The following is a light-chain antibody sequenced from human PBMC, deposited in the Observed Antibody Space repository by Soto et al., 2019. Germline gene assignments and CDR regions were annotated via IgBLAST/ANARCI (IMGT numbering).Light chain of an antibody. Sequence: DIQRTQSPSSLSASVGDRVTITCRASQSISSYLNWYQQKPGKAPKLLIYAASSLQSGVPSRFSGSGSGTDLTLTISSLQPEDFATYYCQQSYSTPRTFGQGTKVDIK. CDR3: QQSYSTPRT. V-gene: IGKV1-39*01. J-gene: IGKJ1*01. CDR1: QSISSY. CDR2: AAS.